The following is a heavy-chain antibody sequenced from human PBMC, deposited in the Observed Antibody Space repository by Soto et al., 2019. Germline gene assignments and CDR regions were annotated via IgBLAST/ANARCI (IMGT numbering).Heavy chain of an antibody. V-gene: IGHV1-18*01. J-gene: IGHJ4*02. D-gene: IGHD2-2*01. CDR2: ISADNSNR. Sequence: QVQLVQSGAEVKQPGASVKVSCKGSGYTFASHGISWVRQAPGQGLEWMGWISADNSNRNYAEKFQGRVTMTTDTSTSTAYLEVRSLRSDDTAVYYCARDAWQQCPGDYWGQGTLVTVSS. CDR3: ARDAWQQCPGDY. CDR1: GYTFASHG.